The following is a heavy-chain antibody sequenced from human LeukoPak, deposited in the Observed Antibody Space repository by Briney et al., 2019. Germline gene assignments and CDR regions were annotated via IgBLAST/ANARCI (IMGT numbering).Heavy chain of an antibody. J-gene: IGHJ5*02. D-gene: IGHD6-13*01. Sequence: SETLSLTCTVSGGSISSYYWSWIRQPPGKGLEWIGYIYYSGSTNYNPSLKSRVTISVDMSKNQFSLKLSSVTAADTAVYYCARLPYSSSWYWFDPWGQGTLVTVSS. CDR1: GGSISSYY. V-gene: IGHV4-59*08. CDR2: IYYSGST. CDR3: ARLPYSSSWYWFDP.